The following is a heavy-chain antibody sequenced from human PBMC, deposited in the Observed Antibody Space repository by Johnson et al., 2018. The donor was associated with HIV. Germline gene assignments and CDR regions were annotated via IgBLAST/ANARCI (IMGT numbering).Heavy chain of an antibody. CDR1: GFTFSTYG. Sequence: VQLVESGGGLVQPGGSLRMSCVASGFTFSTYGMTWVRQAPGKGLEWVSAISGTGGTTYYADSVRGRFSISRDKSKDTLYLQMSSLRAEDNAVYYCAKGRGYDYDALDFWGQGTMVTVSS. V-gene: IGHV3-23*04. D-gene: IGHD5-12*01. CDR3: AKGRGYDYDALDF. CDR2: ISGTGGTT. J-gene: IGHJ3*01.